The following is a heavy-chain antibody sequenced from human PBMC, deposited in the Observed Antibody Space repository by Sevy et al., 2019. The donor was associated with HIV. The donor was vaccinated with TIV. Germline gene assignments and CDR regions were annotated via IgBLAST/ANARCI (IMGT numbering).Heavy chain of an antibody. Sequence: GGSLRLSCAASGFTFRNYDMKWVRQAPGKGLEYVSSISSTSSYIYYADSVKGRFTISRDNAKNSLYLQMNSLRAEDTSVYYCARDLITVVRGIIDYWGQRTLVTVSS. CDR3: ARDLITVVRGIIDY. D-gene: IGHD3-10*01. V-gene: IGHV3-21*01. J-gene: IGHJ4*02. CDR2: ISSTSSYI. CDR1: GFTFRNYD.